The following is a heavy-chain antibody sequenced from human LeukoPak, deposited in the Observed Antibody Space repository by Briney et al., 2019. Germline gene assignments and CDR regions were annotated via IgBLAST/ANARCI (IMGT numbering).Heavy chain of an antibody. D-gene: IGHD6-19*01. J-gene: IGHJ4*02. CDR2: IKDDGSDK. CDR3: ARGTGWYPDY. V-gene: IGHV3-7*01. CDR1: GFTFSSYW. Sequence: PGGSLRLSCAASGFTFSSYWMSWVRQAPGKGLEWVANIKDDGSDKNYVDSVKGRFTISRDNAKKSLYLQMNSLRAEDTAVYYCARGTGWYPDYWGQGILVTVSS.